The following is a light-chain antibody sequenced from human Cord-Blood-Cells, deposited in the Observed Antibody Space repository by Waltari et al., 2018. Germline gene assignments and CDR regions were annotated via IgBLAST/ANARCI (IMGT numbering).Light chain of an antibody. Sequence: EIVLTQSPGTLSLPPGERATLSCRASQSVSSSYLAWYQQKPGQAPSLLIYGASSRATGIPDRFSGSGSGTDFTLTISRLEPEDFAVYYCQQYGSSLYTFGQGTKLEIK. CDR1: QSVSSSY. J-gene: IGKJ2*01. V-gene: IGKV3-20*01. CDR3: QQYGSSLYT. CDR2: GAS.